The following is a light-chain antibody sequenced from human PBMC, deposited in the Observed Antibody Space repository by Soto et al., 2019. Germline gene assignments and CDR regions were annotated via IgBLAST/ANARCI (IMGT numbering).Light chain of an antibody. CDR1: QSVSSNY. CDR2: GAS. CDR3: QQYGNSLA. Sequence: ENVLTQSPGTLSLSPGESATLSCRASQSVSSNYLAWYQQKPGQAPRLLIYGASIRASGIPDRFRGSGSGTDFTLTISRLEPEDFAVYYCQQYGNSLAFGQGTKLEIK. V-gene: IGKV3-20*01. J-gene: IGKJ2*01.